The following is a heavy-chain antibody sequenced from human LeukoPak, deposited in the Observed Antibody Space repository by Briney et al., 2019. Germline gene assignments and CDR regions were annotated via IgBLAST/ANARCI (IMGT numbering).Heavy chain of an antibody. CDR1: GFIFSSYA. V-gene: IGHV3-23*01. CDR2: ISSSGGRT. CDR3: AKDGREQWLVPYYFDY. Sequence: GGSLRLSCAASGFIFSSYAMSWVRQAPGKGLEWVSAISSSGGRTSYVDSVKGRFTISRDNSKNTLYLQMNSLRAEDTAVYYCAKDGREQWLVPYYFDYWGQGALVTVSS. J-gene: IGHJ4*02. D-gene: IGHD6-19*01.